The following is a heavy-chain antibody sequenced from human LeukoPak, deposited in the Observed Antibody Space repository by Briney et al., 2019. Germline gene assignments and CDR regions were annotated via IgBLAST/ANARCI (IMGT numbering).Heavy chain of an antibody. D-gene: IGHD3-22*01. CDR2: INQDGSEK. CDR3: AREATYYYDSSGSKKGEYYYYYYMDV. Sequence: GGSLRLSCAASGFTFSSYSMNWVRQAPGKGLEWVANINQDGSEKYYVDSVKGRFTISRDNAKNSLYLQMNSLRAEDTAVYYCAREATYYYDSSGSKKGEYYYYYYMDVWGKGTTVTISS. J-gene: IGHJ6*03. CDR1: GFTFSSYS. V-gene: IGHV3-7*01.